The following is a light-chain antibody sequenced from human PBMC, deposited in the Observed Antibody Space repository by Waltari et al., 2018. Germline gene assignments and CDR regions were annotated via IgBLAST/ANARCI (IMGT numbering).Light chain of an antibody. V-gene: IGKV1-39*01. CDR3: QQSYGPPYT. Sequence: DIQMTQYPSSLSASLGDRVTITCRASQSISKYLNWYQQRPGKAPKLLIYGKSSLQSGVPSRFSGSGSGTDFTLTINTLQPEDFATYFCQQSYGPPYTFGQGTRLEIK. CDR2: GKS. CDR1: QSISKY. J-gene: IGKJ2*01.